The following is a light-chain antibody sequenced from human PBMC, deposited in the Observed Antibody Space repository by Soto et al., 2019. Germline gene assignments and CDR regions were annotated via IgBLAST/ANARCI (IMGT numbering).Light chain of an antibody. CDR3: SSYAGSNNFVV. Sequence: QSALTQPPSASGSPGQSVTISCSGSSSDVGGYDYVSWYQQHPGKAPKLMIYEVSKRSSGVPDRFSGSKSGNTASLTVSGLQTEDAAVYYCSSYAGSNNFVVFGGGTQLTVL. CDR2: EVS. V-gene: IGLV2-8*01. J-gene: IGLJ2*01. CDR1: SSDVGGYDY.